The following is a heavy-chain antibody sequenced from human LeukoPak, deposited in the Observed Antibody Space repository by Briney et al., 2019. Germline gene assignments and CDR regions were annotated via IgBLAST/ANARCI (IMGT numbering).Heavy chain of an antibody. CDR1: GGSISSGGYY. V-gene: IGHV4-31*03. CDR3: ARFRAVAAAGFYYGMDV. J-gene: IGHJ6*02. D-gene: IGHD6-13*01. Sequence: PSETLSLTCTVSGGSISSGGYYWSWIRQHPGKGLEWIGYIYYSGSTYYNPSLKSRVTISVDTSKNQFSLKLSSVTAADTAVYYCARFRAVAAAGFYYGMDVWGQGTTVTVSS. CDR2: IYYSGST.